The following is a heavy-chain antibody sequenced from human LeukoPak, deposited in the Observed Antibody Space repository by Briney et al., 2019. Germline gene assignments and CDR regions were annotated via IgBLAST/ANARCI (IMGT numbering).Heavy chain of an antibody. CDR3: ARGYCGGDCYSDY. Sequence: GGSLRLSCAASGFTFDDYGMNWVRQAPGKGLEWVSYISSSGSTIYYADSVKGRFTISRDNAKNSLYLQMNSLRAEDTAVYYCARGYCGGDCYSDYWGQGTLVTVSS. CDR1: GFTFDDYG. V-gene: IGHV3-48*03. CDR2: ISSSGSTI. J-gene: IGHJ4*02. D-gene: IGHD2-21*02.